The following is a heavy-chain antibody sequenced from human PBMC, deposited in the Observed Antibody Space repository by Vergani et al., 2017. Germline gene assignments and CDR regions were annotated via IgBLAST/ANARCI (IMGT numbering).Heavy chain of an antibody. CDR1: GGSFTSYH. CDR3: ARVNTETNGHLDDYYDMDV. Sequence: QVQLQQWGGGLLKPSETLSLTCVVNGGSFTSYHWTWIRQSPGEGLEWVGDIDHTGRPDYNPSLKSRLTMPVGKSRNQFSLTLNSVTATDTAIYFCARVNTETNGHLDDYYDMDVWGQGTAVTVS. V-gene: IGHV4-34*01. D-gene: IGHD4-11*01. J-gene: IGHJ6*02. CDR2: IDHTGRP.